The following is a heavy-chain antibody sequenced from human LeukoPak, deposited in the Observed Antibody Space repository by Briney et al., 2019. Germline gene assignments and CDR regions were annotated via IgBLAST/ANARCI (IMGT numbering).Heavy chain of an antibody. J-gene: IGHJ4*02. CDR2: INHSGST. V-gene: IGHV4-34*01. D-gene: IGHD3-10*01. CDR3: ARGRGRITMVRGSFDY. Sequence: PSETLSLTCAVYGGSFSGYYWSWIRQPPGKGLEWIGEINHSGSTNYNPSLKSRVTISVDTSKNQFSLKLSSVTAADTAVYYCARGRGRITMVRGSFDYWGQGTLVTVSS. CDR1: GGSFSGYY.